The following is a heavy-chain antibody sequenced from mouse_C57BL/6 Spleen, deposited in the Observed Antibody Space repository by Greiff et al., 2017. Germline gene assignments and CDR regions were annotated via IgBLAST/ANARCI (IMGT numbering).Heavy chain of an antibody. J-gene: IGHJ3*01. CDR3: ARDGSSPWFAY. Sequence: VQLKESGPELVKPGASVKMSCKASGYTFTDYNMHWVKQSHGKSLEWIGYINPNNGGTSYNQKFKGKATLTVNKSSSTAYMELRSLTSEDSAVYYCARDGSSPWFAYWGQGTLVTVSA. V-gene: IGHV1-22*01. D-gene: IGHD1-1*01. CDR1: GYTFTDYN. CDR2: INPNNGGT.